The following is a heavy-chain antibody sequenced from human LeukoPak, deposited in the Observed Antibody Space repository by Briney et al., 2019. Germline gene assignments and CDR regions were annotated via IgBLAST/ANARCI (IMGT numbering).Heavy chain of an antibody. Sequence: ASVKVSCKASGYTFTSYDINWVRQAPGQGLEWMGWINPNSGGTNSAQKFQGRVTMTRDTSISTAYMELSRLISDDTAVYYCARGQWELSLDSWGQGTLVTVSS. D-gene: IGHD1-26*01. V-gene: IGHV1-2*02. CDR3: ARGQWELSLDS. CDR1: GYTFTSYD. CDR2: INPNSGGT. J-gene: IGHJ4*02.